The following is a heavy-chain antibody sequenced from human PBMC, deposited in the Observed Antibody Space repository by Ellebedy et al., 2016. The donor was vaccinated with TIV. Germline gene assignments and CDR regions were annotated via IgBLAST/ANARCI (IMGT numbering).Heavy chain of an antibody. CDR2: LYSDGGGA. CDR3: TRGGLGHAMDV. V-gene: IGHV3-74*01. CDR1: GFTFGHHW. J-gene: IGHJ6*02. Sequence: PGGSLRLSCAASGFTFGHHWMHWVRQAPGKGLLWVSCLYSDGGGATYAASVKGRFSISRDNAENMVYLQMSTLRGEDTGVYYCTRGGLGHAMDVWGQGTTVTVSS.